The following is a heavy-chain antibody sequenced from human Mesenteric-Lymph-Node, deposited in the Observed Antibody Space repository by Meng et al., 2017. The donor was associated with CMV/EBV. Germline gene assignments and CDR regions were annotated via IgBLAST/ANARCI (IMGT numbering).Heavy chain of an antibody. V-gene: IGHV3-74*01. CDR2: INSDGSTT. J-gene: IGHJ6*02. Sequence: GGSLRLSCAASGFTFRSHWMHWVRQAPGKGLVWISRINSDGSTTSYADSVKGRFTISRDNAKNTLYLQMNSLRAEDTAVYYCARDPRPVDYYYGLDVRGQGTTVTVSS. CDR1: GFTFRSHW. CDR3: ARDPRPVDYYYGLDV.